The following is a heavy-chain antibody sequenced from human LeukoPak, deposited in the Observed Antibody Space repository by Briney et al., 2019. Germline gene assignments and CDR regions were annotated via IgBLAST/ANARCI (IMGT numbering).Heavy chain of an antibody. D-gene: IGHD4-11*01. V-gene: IGHV1-69*13. CDR2: IIPIFGTA. J-gene: IGHJ2*01. Sequence: SVKVSCKASGGTFSSYAISWVRQAPGQGLEWMGGIIPIFGTANYAQKFQGRVTITADESTSTAYMELSSPRSEDTAVYYCARPTMYSPRSWYFDLWGRGTLVTVSS. CDR3: ARPTMYSPRSWYFDL. CDR1: GGTFSSYA.